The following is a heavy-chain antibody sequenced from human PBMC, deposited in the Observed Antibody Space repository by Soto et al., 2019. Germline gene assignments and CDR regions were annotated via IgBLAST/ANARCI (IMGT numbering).Heavy chain of an antibody. V-gene: IGHV3-30*18. Sequence: GGSLRLSCAASGFTFSSYGMHWVRQAPGKGLEWVAVISYDGSNKYYADSVKGRFTISRDNSKNTLYLQMNSLRAEDTAVYYCAKTGGVPAAKTRDYYYYYMDVWGKGTTVTVSS. CDR1: GFTFSSYG. D-gene: IGHD2-2*01. CDR2: ISYDGSNK. J-gene: IGHJ6*03. CDR3: AKTGGVPAAKTRDYYYYYMDV.